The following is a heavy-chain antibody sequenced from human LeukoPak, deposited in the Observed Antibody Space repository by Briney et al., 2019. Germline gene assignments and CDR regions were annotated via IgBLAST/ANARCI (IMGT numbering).Heavy chain of an antibody. J-gene: IGHJ4*02. Sequence: GGPLRLSCAASGFTFSSYAMSWVRQAPGKGLEWVSTINGGGVNTHYADPVGGRFTISRDNSKNTLFLQMNSLRDEDTAVYYCAKDLYSNYGPADYWGQGNLVTVSS. D-gene: IGHD4-11*01. CDR2: INGGGVNT. CDR3: AKDLYSNYGPADY. V-gene: IGHV3-23*01. CDR1: GFTFSSYA.